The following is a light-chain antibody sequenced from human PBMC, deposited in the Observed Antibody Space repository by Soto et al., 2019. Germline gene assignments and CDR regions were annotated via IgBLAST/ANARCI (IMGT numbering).Light chain of an antibody. CDR3: CSYTSDLTPYV. J-gene: IGLJ1*01. CDR1: SSDIGAHDD. CDR2: GVT. V-gene: IGLV2-14*03. Sequence: SGLTQPASVSGSPGQSITMSCTGTSSDIGAHDDVSWYQQHPGKVPKLLIYGVTDRPSGISNRFSGSKSGNVASLTISGLQAEDEADYYCCSYTSDLTPYVFGTGTKVTVL.